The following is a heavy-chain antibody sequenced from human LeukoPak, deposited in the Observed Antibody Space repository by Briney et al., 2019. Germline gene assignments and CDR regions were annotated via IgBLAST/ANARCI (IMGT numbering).Heavy chain of an antibody. Sequence: ASVKVSCKASGYTFTGYHMHGVRQAPGQGLEWMGWINLNSGGTNYAQKSQGRVTMTRDTSISTAYMELSRLRSDDTAVYYCARDGEYSYGNDYWGQGTLVTVSS. CDR2: INLNSGGT. D-gene: IGHD5-18*01. CDR3: ARDGEYSYGNDY. CDR1: GYTFTGYH. V-gene: IGHV1-2*02. J-gene: IGHJ4*02.